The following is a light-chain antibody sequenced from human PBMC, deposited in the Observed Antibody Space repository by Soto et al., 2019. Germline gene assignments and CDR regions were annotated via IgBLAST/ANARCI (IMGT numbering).Light chain of an antibody. CDR3: CSYAGNYIYV. J-gene: IGLJ1*01. CDR1: SSDVGDYNF. Sequence: QSVLTQPRSVSGSPGQSVTISCTGSSSDVGDYNFVSWYQQHPGKVPQLIIYEVTKRPSGVPDRFSGSKSGNMASLTISGLQAEDDADYYCCSYAGNYIYVFGTGTKVTVL. V-gene: IGLV2-11*01. CDR2: EVT.